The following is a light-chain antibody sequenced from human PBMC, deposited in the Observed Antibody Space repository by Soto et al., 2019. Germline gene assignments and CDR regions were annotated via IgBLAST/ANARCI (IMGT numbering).Light chain of an antibody. V-gene: IGKV3-20*01. CDR2: GAT. Sequence: ETVLTQSPGTLSLSPGDRVTLSCRASQSVTSGYLAWYQQKPGQPPRLLIYGATSRATGIPDRFSGGGSGTDCTLTISRLEPEDFAMYYCQHYGTSPTLFTFGPGTKLDIK. J-gene: IGKJ3*01. CDR1: QSVTSGY. CDR3: QHYGTSPTLFT.